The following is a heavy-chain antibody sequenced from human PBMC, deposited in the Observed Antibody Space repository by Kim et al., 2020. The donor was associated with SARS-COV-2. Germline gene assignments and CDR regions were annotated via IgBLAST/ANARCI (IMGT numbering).Heavy chain of an antibody. J-gene: IGHJ4*02. CDR3: ARDSSVFNCADY. D-gene: IGHD6-19*01. Sequence: SCADSVKGRLTVSKDNSKHEMYLPMNSQRAEDTAVYYCARDSSVFNCADYWGQGTLVTVSS. V-gene: IGHV3-33*01.